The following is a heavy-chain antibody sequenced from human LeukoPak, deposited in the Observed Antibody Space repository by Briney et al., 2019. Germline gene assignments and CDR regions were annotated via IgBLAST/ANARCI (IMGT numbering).Heavy chain of an antibody. D-gene: IGHD5-12*01. CDR2: INSDGSST. V-gene: IGHV3-74*01. Sequence: GGSLRLSCAASGFTFSSYWMHWVRQAPGKGLVWVSRINSDGSSTSYADSVKGRFTISRDNAKNTLYLQMNSLRAEDTAVYYCARGGGYSGYERLGYYYYYGMDVWGQGTTVTVSS. J-gene: IGHJ6*02. CDR3: ARGGGYSGYERLGYYYYYGMDV. CDR1: GFTFSSYW.